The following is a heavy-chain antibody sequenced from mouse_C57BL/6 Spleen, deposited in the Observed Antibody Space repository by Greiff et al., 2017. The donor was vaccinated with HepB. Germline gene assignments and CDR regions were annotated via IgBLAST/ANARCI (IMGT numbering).Heavy chain of an antibody. J-gene: IGHJ3*01. CDR3: ARGGQLRLPWFAY. CDR2: ISNGGGST. D-gene: IGHD3-2*02. Sequence: EVKLVESGGGLVQPGGSLKLSCAASGFTFSDYYMYWVRQTPEKRLEWVAYISNGGGSTYYPDTVKGRFTISRDNAKNTLYLQMSRLKSEDTAMYYCARGGQLRLPWFAYWGQGTLVTVSA. V-gene: IGHV5-12*01. CDR1: GFTFSDYY.